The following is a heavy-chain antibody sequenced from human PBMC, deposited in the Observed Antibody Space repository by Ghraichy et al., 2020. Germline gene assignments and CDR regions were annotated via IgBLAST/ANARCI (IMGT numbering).Heavy chain of an antibody. V-gene: IGHV4-39*01. Sequence: SETLSLTCTVSGGSISSRSYFWGWVRQPPGKGLEWIGSSYYSGSTYYNPSLKSRVTISVDTSKNQFSLKLSSVTAADTAVYYCARNRPLAVTSSNWFDPWGQGTLVTVSS. J-gene: IGHJ5*02. CDR2: SYYSGST. D-gene: IGHD4-17*01. CDR1: GGSISSRSYF. CDR3: ARNRPLAVTSSNWFDP.